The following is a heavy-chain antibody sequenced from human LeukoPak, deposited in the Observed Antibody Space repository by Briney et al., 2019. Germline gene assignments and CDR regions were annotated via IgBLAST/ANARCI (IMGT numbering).Heavy chain of an antibody. J-gene: IGHJ4*02. V-gene: IGHV1-69*05. CDR1: GGTFSSYA. D-gene: IGHD2-2*01. CDR2: IIPIFGTA. CDR3: ARVRSAYCSSTSCPFDY. Sequence: SVKVSCKASGGTFSSYAISWVRQAPGQGLEWMGGIIPIFGTADYAQKFQGRVTITTDESTSTAYMELSSLRSEDTAVYYCARVRSAYCSSTSCPFDYWGQGTLVTVSS.